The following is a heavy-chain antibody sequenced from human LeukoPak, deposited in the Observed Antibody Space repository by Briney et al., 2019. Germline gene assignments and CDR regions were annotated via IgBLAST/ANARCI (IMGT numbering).Heavy chain of an antibody. J-gene: IGHJ4*02. CDR2: ST. V-gene: IGHV3-64D*06. CDR3: VKDGSGSYYTYYFDY. Sequence: STYYADSVKGRFTISRDNSKNTLYLQKSSLRAEDTAVYYCVKDGSGSYYTYYFDYWGQGTLVTVSS. D-gene: IGHD3-10*01.